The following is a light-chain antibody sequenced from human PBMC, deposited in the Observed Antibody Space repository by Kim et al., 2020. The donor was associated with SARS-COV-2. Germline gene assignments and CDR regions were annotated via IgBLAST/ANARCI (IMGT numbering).Light chain of an antibody. CDR3: MIWPTNAPV. CDR2: YYSDSDK. Sequence: ELTQPPSSSASHGESARLTCTLSRDINVRFYNIYWYQQKAGSPPRYLLYYYSDSDKGQGSGFPSRFSGSKDASANTAILLISGLQSEDEADYYCMIWPTNAPVFGGGTQLTVL. V-gene: IGLV5-37*01. CDR1: RDINVRFYN. J-gene: IGLJ3*02.